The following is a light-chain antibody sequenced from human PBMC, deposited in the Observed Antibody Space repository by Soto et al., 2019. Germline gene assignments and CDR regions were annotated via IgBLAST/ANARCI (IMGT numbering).Light chain of an antibody. CDR1: KSVSSNY. CDR2: GAS. V-gene: IGKV3-20*01. CDR3: QQYGSSLYT. J-gene: IGKJ2*01. Sequence: EIVLTQSPGTLSLSPGERATLSCRTSKSVSSNYLAWYQQKPGQAPRLLIYGASDRAPGIPDRFSGSGSGTDFALTISILEPEDFAVYYCQQYGSSLYTFGQGTKLEIK.